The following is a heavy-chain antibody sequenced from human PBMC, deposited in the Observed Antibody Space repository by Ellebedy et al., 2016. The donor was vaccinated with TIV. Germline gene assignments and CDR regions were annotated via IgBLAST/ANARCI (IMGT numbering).Heavy chain of an antibody. CDR2: ISSSSSYI. CDR1: GFTFDDYA. CDR3: ARSLTIFGVVIIGGDLDY. D-gene: IGHD3-3*01. J-gene: IGHJ4*02. Sequence: GGSLRLSXAASGFTFDDYAMHWVRQAPGKGLEWVSSISSSSSYIYYADSVKGRFTISRDNAKISLYLQMNSLRAEDTAVYYCARSLTIFGVVIIGGDLDYWGQGTLVTVSS. V-gene: IGHV3-21*01.